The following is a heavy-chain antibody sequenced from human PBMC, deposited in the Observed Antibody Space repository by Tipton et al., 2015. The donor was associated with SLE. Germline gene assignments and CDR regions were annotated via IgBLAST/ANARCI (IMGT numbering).Heavy chain of an antibody. CDR3: AKSSTGGSGVYYYYGMDV. CDR1: GFTVSSNY. V-gene: IGHV3-53*04. Sequence: SLRLSCAASGFTVSSNYMSWVRQAPGKGLEWVSVIHSGGSTYYADSVKGRFTISRYNSKNTLYLQMNSLRAEDTAVYYCAKSSTGGSGVYYYYGMDVWGQGTTVTVSS. D-gene: IGHD3-10*01. CDR2: IHSGGST. J-gene: IGHJ6*02.